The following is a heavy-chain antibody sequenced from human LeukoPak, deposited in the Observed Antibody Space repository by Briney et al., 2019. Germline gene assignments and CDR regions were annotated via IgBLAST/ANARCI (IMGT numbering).Heavy chain of an antibody. J-gene: IGHJ5*02. Sequence: SVKVSCKASGGTFSSYAISWVRQAPGQGLEWMGGIIPIFGTANYAQKFQGRVTITADESTSTAYMELSGLRSEDTAVYYCARDVPYYGSGLDWFDPWGQGTLVTVSS. CDR2: IIPIFGTA. V-gene: IGHV1-69*01. CDR1: GGTFSSYA. D-gene: IGHD3-10*01. CDR3: ARDVPYYGSGLDWFDP.